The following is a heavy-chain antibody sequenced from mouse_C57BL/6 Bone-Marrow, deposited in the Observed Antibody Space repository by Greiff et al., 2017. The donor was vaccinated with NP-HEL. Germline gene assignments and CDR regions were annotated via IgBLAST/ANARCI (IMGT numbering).Heavy chain of an antibody. CDR3: TRDDYDGYWYFDV. CDR1: GYTFTSYW. V-gene: IGHV1-5*01. Sequence: EVQLQQSGTVLARPGASVKMSCKTSGYTFTSYWMHWVKQRPGQGLEWIGAIYPGNSDTSYNQKFKGKAKLTAVTSASTAYMELSSLTNEDSAVYYCTRDDYDGYWYFDVWGTWTTVTVSS. J-gene: IGHJ1*03. CDR2: IYPGNSDT. D-gene: IGHD2-4*01.